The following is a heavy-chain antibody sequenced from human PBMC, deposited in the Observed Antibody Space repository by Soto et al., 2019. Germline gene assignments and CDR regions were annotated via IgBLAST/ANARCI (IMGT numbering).Heavy chain of an antibody. CDR3: ARPGTHN. D-gene: IGHD1-1*01. V-gene: IGHV5-51*01. J-gene: IGHJ4*02. CDR1: GYTFTSNW. CDR2: IYPSDSHT. Sequence: GESLKISCKGSGYTFTSNWIGWVRQMPGKGLDWMWVIYPSDSHTRYNPSFQRQVTISADRSISTAYLQGSSMTASDSAMYYCARPGTHNWGQGTLVTVSS.